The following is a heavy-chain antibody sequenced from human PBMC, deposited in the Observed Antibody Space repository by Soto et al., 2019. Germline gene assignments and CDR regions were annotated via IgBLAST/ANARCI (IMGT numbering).Heavy chain of an antibody. D-gene: IGHD2-8*01. CDR2: ISGSGGST. CDR3: AKDRPGGHCTTYPCSFSDV. J-gene: IGHJ6*02. Sequence: GGSLTLSCAPSGLKFSNYARSWVRQAPGKGLEWVSAISGSGGSTYYADSVKGRFTISRDNSKNTLYLQMNSLRVGDTAIYYCAKDRPGGHCTTYPCSFSDVWGQGTTVTVSS. V-gene: IGHV3-23*01. CDR1: GLKFSNYA.